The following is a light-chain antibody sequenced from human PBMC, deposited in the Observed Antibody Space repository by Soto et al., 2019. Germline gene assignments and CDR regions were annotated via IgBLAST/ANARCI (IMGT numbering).Light chain of an antibody. J-gene: IGKJ4*01. CDR1: QSISIW. CDR3: QQYDSYPLT. V-gene: IGKV1-5*03. CDR2: KAS. Sequence: DIQMTQSPSTLSASVGDIVTITCRASQSISIWLAWYQQKPGTAPKFLIYKASDLENGVPSRFSGSGSGTEFALTISSLQPDDFATYYCQQYDSYPLTFGGGTKVDIK.